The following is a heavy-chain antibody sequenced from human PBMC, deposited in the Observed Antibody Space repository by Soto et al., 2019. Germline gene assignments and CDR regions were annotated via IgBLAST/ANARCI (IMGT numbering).Heavy chain of an antibody. CDR1: GFTLSRYD. J-gene: IGHJ6*02. CDR3: ARSPPGGYHYYYGMDV. V-gene: IGHV3-13*04. D-gene: IGHD3-22*01. Sequence: EVQLVESGGGLVQPGGSLRLSCAASGFTLSRYDMHWVRQATGKGLEWVSAIGTAGDTYYPGSVKGRFTSSRENAKKSLYLQMNSLRAGDTAVYYCARSPPGGYHYYYGMDVWGQGTTVTVSS. CDR2: IGTAGDT.